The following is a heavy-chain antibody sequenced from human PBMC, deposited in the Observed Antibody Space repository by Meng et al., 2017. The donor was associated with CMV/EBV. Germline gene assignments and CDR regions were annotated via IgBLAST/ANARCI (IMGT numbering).Heavy chain of an antibody. D-gene: IGHD6-6*01. J-gene: IGHJ6*02. CDR3: ARDQYSSSSHYYYYGMDV. V-gene: IGHV3-21*01. Sequence: GESLKISCAASGFTFSNAWMSWVRQAPGKGLEWVSSISSSSSYIYYADSVKGRFTISRDNAKNSLYLQMNSLRAEDTAVYYCARDQYSSSSHYYYYGMDVWGQGTTVTVSS. CDR2: ISSSSSYI. CDR1: GFTFSNAW.